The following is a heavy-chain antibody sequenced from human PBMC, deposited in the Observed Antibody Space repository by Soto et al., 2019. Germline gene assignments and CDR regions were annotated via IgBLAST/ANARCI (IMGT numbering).Heavy chain of an antibody. Sequence: ASVKVSCKASGYRFTGYRLHWARQAPGQGLQWMGWINPKSGATDYAQKFQGRVTITRDTSASTAYMELSSLRSEDTAVYYCARVYDSSGFYYYYGMDVWGQGTTVTVSS. CDR3: ARVYDSSGFYYYYGMDV. D-gene: IGHD3-22*01. V-gene: IGHV1-2*02. CDR1: GYRFTGYR. J-gene: IGHJ6*02. CDR2: INPKSGAT.